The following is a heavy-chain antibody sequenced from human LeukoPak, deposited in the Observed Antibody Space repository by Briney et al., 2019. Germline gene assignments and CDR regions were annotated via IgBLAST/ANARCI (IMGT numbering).Heavy chain of an antibody. CDR2: ISYDGSNK. Sequence: GGSLRLSCAASGFTFSSYAMHWVRQAPGKGLEWVAVISYDGSNKYYADSVKGRFTISRDNSKNTLYLQMNSLRAEDTAVYYCARGGVLRYFDWSGNHYYYGMDVWGQGTTVTVSS. V-gene: IGHV3-30-3*01. D-gene: IGHD3-9*01. CDR3: ARGGVLRYFDWSGNHYYYGMDV. CDR1: GFTFSSYA. J-gene: IGHJ6*02.